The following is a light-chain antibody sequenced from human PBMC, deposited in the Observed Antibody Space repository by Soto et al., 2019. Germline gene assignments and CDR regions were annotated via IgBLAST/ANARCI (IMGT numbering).Light chain of an antibody. CDR3: QQSYSTPRA. V-gene: IGKV1-39*01. CDR2: AAS. CDR1: QSISSY. Sequence: DIQMTQSPSSLSASVGDRVTITCRASQSISSYLNWYQQKPGKAPKLLIYAASSLQSGVPSMFSGSGSVTDFTLTISSLQPEDFATYFCQQSYSTPRAFGQGTKVDIK. J-gene: IGKJ1*01.